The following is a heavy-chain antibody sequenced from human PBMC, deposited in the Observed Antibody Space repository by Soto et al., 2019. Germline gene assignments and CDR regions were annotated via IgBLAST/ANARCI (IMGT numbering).Heavy chain of an antibody. D-gene: IGHD3-10*01. Sequence: ESGPTLVNPTQTLTLTCTFSGFSLSTSGMCVSWIRQPPGKALEWLALIDWDDDKYYSTSLKTRLTISKDTSKNQVVLTMTNMDPVDTATYYCARIPLIPMVRGVKKYYYYGMDVWGQGTTVTVSS. CDR2: IDWDDDK. J-gene: IGHJ6*02. CDR1: GFSLSTSGMC. CDR3: ARIPLIPMVRGVKKYYYYGMDV. V-gene: IGHV2-70*01.